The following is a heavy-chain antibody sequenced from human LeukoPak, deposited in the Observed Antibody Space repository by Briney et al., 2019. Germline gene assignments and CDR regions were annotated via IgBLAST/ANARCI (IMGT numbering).Heavy chain of an antibody. J-gene: IGHJ4*02. CDR3: ARDLDNSGWYVFDY. CDR1: GGSISSYY. V-gene: IGHV4-4*07. CDR2: IYTSGST. Sequence: SETLSLTCTVSGGSISSYYWSWIRQPAGKGLEWIGRIYTSGSTNYNPSLKSRVTISVDTSNNQFSLKLRSVTAADTAVYYCARDLDNSGWYVFDYWGQGNLVTVSS. D-gene: IGHD6-19*01.